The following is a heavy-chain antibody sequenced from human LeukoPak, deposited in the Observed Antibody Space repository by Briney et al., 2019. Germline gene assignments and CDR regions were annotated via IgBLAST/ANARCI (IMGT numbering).Heavy chain of an antibody. CDR3: ARAGYYDSSGYSDY. D-gene: IGHD3-22*01. Sequence: SETLSLTCTVSGGSISNYYWSWIRQPPGKGLEWIGYIYYSGSTNYNPSLKSRVTISVDTSKNQFSLKLSSVTAADTAVYYCARAGYYDSSGYSDYWGQGTLVTVSS. V-gene: IGHV4-59*01. CDR1: GGSISNYY. J-gene: IGHJ4*02. CDR2: IYYSGST.